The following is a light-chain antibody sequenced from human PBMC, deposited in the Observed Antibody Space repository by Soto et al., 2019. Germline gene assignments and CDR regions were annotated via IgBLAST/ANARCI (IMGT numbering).Light chain of an antibody. J-gene: IGKJ1*01. CDR1: QSLVYSDGNTY. V-gene: IGKV2-30*01. CDR2: KVS. CDR3: MQGTHWPWT. Sequence: DVLMTQSPLSLPVTLGQPASISCRSSQSLVYSDGNTYLNWFQQRPGQSPRRLIYKVSNRDSGVPDRFSGSESGTDFTLKISRVEAEDVGVYYCMQGTHWPWTFGQGTKVEIK.